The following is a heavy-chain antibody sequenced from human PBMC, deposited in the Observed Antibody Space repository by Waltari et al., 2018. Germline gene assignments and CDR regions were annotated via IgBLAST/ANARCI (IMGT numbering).Heavy chain of an antibody. Sequence: QLQLQESGPGLVKPSETLSLTCTVSGGSISSSSYYWGWIRQPPGKGLEWIGSIYYSGSTYYNPSLKSRVTISVDTSKNQFSLKLSSVTAADTAVYYCARPHVTMIVSRAFDIWGQGTMVSVSS. CDR2: IYYSGST. V-gene: IGHV4-39*07. D-gene: IGHD3-22*01. CDR3: ARPHVTMIVSRAFDI. CDR1: GGSISSSSYY. J-gene: IGHJ3*02.